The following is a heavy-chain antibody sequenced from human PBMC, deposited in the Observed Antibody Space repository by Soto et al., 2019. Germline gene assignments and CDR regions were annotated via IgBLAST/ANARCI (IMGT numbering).Heavy chain of an antibody. CDR1: GFTFSSYG. J-gene: IGHJ4*02. Sequence: QVQLVESGGGVVQPGRSLRLSCAASGFTFSSYGMHWVRQAPGKGLEWVAVISYDGSNKYYADSVKGRFTISRDNSKNTLYLQMNSLRAEDTAVYYCAKDLFEYCGGDSYSPFDYWGQGTLVTVSS. V-gene: IGHV3-30*18. CDR2: ISYDGSNK. D-gene: IGHD2-21*02. CDR3: AKDLFEYCGGDSYSPFDY.